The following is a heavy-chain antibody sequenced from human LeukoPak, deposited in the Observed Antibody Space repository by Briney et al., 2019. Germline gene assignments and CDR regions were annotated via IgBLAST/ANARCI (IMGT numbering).Heavy chain of an antibody. J-gene: IGHJ4*02. CDR1: GFTFTRNW. CDR3: AIAEAYSGTF. Sequence: GGSLRLSCAASGFTFTRNWMSWVRQTPGRGLGWVAHIKQDGSEKYYVDSVKGRFTIPRDNARNSLSLQMNSLRAEDTAVYYCAIAEAYSGTFWGQGTQVTVSS. V-gene: IGHV3-7*01. CDR2: IKQDGSEK. D-gene: IGHD1-26*01.